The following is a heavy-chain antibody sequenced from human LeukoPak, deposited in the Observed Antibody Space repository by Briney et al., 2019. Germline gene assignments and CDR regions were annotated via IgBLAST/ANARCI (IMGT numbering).Heavy chain of an antibody. CDR2: IYYSGST. J-gene: IGHJ4*02. CDR1: GGSISSGDYY. Sequence: SQTLSLTCTVSGGSISSGDYYWSWIRQPPGKGLVWIGYIYYSGSTYYNPSLKSRVTISVDTSKNQFSLKLSSVTAADTAVYYCARGGYDFWSGPRIVDYWGQGTLVTVSS. CDR3: ARGGYDFWSGPRIVDY. D-gene: IGHD3-3*01. V-gene: IGHV4-30-4*08.